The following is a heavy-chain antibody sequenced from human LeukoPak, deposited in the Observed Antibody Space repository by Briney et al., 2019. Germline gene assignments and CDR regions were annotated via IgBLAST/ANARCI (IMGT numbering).Heavy chain of an antibody. CDR3: ALFDF. Sequence: GASVKASCKTSGYTFTGYYVHWVRQAPGQGLEWMGWINPNSGGADYTPKFQGRVIMTSDTSITTAYMELINLESDDTAVYYCALFDFWGQGTQVTVSS. CDR2: INPNSGGA. J-gene: IGHJ4*02. CDR1: GYTFTGYY. V-gene: IGHV1-2*02.